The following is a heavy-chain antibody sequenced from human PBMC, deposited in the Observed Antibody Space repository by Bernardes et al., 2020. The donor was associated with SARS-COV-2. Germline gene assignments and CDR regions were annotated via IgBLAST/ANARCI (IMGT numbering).Heavy chain of an antibody. CDR3: ARGRRVYDILTGYYPSSTYYFDY. D-gene: IGHD3-9*01. V-gene: IGHV1-8*01. Sequence: ASVKVSCKASGYTFTNNDINWVRQATGQGLEWVGWMNPNSGNTGYAQKFQGRVIMTRNTSITTAYMELSSLRSEDTAVYYCARGRRVYDILTGYYPSSTYYFDYWGQGTLVTVSS. J-gene: IGHJ4*02. CDR2: MNPNSGNT. CDR1: GYTFTNND.